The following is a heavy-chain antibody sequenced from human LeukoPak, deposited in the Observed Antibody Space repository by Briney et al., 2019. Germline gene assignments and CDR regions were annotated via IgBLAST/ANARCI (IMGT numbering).Heavy chain of an antibody. V-gene: IGHV6-1*01. CDR3: SRAVAGVLDY. CDR2: TYYRSKWYY. CDR1: GDSVSTNNVG. Sequence: SQTLSLTCAISGDSVSTNNVGWTWIRQSPSRGLEWLGRTYYRSKWYYDYALSVKSRITINPDTSKNQFSLQLNSVTPEDTAVYYCSRAVAGVLDYRGQGTLVTVSS. J-gene: IGHJ4*02. D-gene: IGHD3-10*01.